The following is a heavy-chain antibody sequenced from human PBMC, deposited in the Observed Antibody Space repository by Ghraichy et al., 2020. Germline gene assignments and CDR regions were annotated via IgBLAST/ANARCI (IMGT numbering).Heavy chain of an antibody. D-gene: IGHD3-3*01. CDR3: AKEGYDFWSRYFFGMDV. CDR1: GFTFSSYG. J-gene: IGHJ6*02. CDR2: IRYDGSNK. V-gene: IGHV3-30*02. Sequence: GGSLRLSCAASGFTFSSYGMHWVRQAPGKGLEWVAFIRYDGSNKYYADSVKGRFTISRDNSKNTLYLQMNSLRAEDTAVYYCAKEGYDFWSRYFFGMDVWGQGTTVTVSS.